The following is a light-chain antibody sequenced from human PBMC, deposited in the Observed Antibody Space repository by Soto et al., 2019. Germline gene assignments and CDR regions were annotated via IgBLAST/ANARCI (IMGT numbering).Light chain of an antibody. J-gene: IGKJ1*01. CDR3: QQYGSSPQWT. CDR2: GAS. Sequence: EIVLTQSPGTLSLSPGERATLSCRASQSVSSSYLAWYQQKPGQAPRLLIYGASSRATGIPVRFSGSGSGTDFTLTISRLEPEDFAVYYCQQYGSSPQWTFGQGTKVDIK. V-gene: IGKV3-20*01. CDR1: QSVSSSY.